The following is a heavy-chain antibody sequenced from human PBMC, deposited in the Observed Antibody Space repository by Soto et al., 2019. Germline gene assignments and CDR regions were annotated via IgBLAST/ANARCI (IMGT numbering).Heavy chain of an antibody. D-gene: IGHD3-22*01. CDR2: IIPFFGTP. Sequence: ASVKVSCKLSGATFSSYAMSWVRQAPGQGLEWIGGIIPFFGTPNYAQKFQGRVTITADTSTAISYMELSSLRSDDTAVYYCARDKGAYYSHLVYWGQGXLVTVSS. CDR3: ARDKGAYYSHLVY. J-gene: IGHJ4*02. CDR1: GATFSSYA. V-gene: IGHV1-69*06.